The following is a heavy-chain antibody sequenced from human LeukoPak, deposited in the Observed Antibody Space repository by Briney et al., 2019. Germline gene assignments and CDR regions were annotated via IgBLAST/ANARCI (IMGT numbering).Heavy chain of an antibody. J-gene: IGHJ5*02. CDR1: GFTFSSYS. Sequence: GGSLRLSCAASGFTFSSYSMNWVRQAPGKGLEWVSYISSSGSTIYYADSVKGRFTISRDNAKNSLYLQMNSLRAEDTAVYYCASFYYYGSGSLNWSDPWGQGTLVTVSS. CDR3: ASFYYYGSGSLNWSDP. D-gene: IGHD3-10*01. CDR2: ISSSGSTI. V-gene: IGHV3-48*04.